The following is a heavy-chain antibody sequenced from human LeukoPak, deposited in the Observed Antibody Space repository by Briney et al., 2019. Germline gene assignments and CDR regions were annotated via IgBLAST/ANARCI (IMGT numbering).Heavy chain of an antibody. CDR1: GGTFSSYA. Sequence: SVKVSCKASGGTFSSYAITWVRQAPGQGLEWMGGIIPIFGTANYAQKFQGRVTITADESTRTAYMELSSLRSEDTAVYYCAIPSARVSISDIVVVVAAKVPRYFDLWGRGTLVTVSS. J-gene: IGHJ2*01. CDR2: IIPIFGTA. CDR3: AIPSARVSISDIVVVVAAKVPRYFDL. V-gene: IGHV1-69*13. D-gene: IGHD2-15*01.